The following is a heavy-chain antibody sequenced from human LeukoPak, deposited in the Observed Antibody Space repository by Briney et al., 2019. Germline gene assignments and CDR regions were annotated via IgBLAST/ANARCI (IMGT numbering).Heavy chain of an antibody. Sequence: GGSLRLSCAASGFTFSSYGMHWVRQAPGKGLEWVAFISYDGSNKYYPDSVKGRFTISRDNSKDTLYLQMNSLRAEDTAVYYCAKDLSNWNDVTTPDYWGQGTLVTVSS. CDR1: GFTFSSYG. V-gene: IGHV3-30*18. J-gene: IGHJ4*02. D-gene: IGHD1-1*01. CDR3: AKDLSNWNDVTTPDY. CDR2: ISYDGSNK.